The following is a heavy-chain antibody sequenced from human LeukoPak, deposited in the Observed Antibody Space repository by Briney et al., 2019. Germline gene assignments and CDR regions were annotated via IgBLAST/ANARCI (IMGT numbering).Heavy chain of an antibody. Sequence: SVKVSCKASGGTFISYAISWVRQAPGQGSEWMGGIIPIFGTANYAQKFQGRVTITTDESTSTAYMELSSLRSEDTAVYYCAIGLVFGGVIVRPKPHWGQGTLVTVSS. J-gene: IGHJ4*02. D-gene: IGHD3-16*02. CDR2: IIPIFGTA. CDR3: AIGLVFGGVIVRPKPH. V-gene: IGHV1-69*05. CDR1: GGTFISYA.